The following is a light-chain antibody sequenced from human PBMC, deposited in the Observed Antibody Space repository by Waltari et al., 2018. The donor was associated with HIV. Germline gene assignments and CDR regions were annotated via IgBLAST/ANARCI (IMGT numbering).Light chain of an antibody. Sequence: DIQMTQSPSSLSASVGDRVTITCRASQSISSYLNWYQQMPGKAPKLLIYAASSLQSGVPSRFSGSGSGTDFTLTISSLQPEDFASYYCQQTYSSPYIFGQGTKLEIK. J-gene: IGKJ2*01. V-gene: IGKV1-39*01. CDR3: QQTYSSPYI. CDR1: QSISSY. CDR2: AAS.